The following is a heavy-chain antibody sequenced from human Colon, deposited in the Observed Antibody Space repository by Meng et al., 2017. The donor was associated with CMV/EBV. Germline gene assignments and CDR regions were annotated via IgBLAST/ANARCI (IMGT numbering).Heavy chain of an antibody. CDR3: VRSLDDASGQFRDY. V-gene: IGHV1-18*01. D-gene: IGHD3-3*01. CDR2: ISPYSGHT. J-gene: IGHJ4*02. CDR1: GCTFTTFG. Sequence: ASVKVSCKASGCTFTTFGISWVRQAPGQGPEWMGWISPYSGHTNSAPKFQGRVTLTTDTSTSTAYMDLRSLRSDDTAVYYCVRSLDDASGQFRDYWGQGTPVTVSS.